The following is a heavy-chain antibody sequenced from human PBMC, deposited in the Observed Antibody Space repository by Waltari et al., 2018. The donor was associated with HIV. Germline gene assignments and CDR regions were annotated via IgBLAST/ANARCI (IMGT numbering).Heavy chain of an antibody. J-gene: IGHJ4*02. V-gene: IGHV5-51*01. CDR1: GYSFTSYW. D-gene: IGHD1-7*01. CDR3: ARGNGYNWNSRVYYFDY. Sequence: EVQLVQSGAEVKKPGESLKISCKGSGYSFTSYWIGWVRQMPGKGLEWMGIIYPGDSDTSYSPSFQGQVTISADESISAAYLQLSSLKASDTAMYYCARGNGYNWNSRVYYFDYWGQGTLVTVSS. CDR2: IYPGDSDT.